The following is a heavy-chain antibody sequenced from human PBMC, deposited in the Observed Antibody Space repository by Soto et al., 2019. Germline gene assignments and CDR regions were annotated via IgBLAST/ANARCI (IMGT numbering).Heavy chain of an antibody. CDR1: GFTFSSSG. CDR2: IWYDGSKK. Sequence: GGSLRLSCAASGFTFSSSGMHWVRQAPGKGLEWVAIIWYDGSKKYYADSVKGRFTISRDNAKNSLYLQMNSLRDEDTAVYYCARDQRIAASTIYYYYYYGMDVWGQGTTVTVSS. D-gene: IGHD6-6*01. CDR3: ARDQRIAASTIYYYYYYGMDV. J-gene: IGHJ6*02. V-gene: IGHV3-33*01.